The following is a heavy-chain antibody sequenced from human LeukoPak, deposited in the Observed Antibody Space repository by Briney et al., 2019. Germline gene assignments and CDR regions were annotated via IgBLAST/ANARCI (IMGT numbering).Heavy chain of an antibody. CDR3: ALSIAVAGSPPPY. CDR2: INPNSGGT. CDR1: GYTFTGYY. J-gene: IGHJ4*02. D-gene: IGHD6-19*01. Sequence: GASVKVSCKASGYTFTGYYMHWVRQAPGQGLEWVGWINPNSGGTNYAQKFQGRVTMTRDTSISTAYMELSRLRSDDTAVYYCALSIAVAGSPPPYWGQGTLVTVSS. V-gene: IGHV1-2*02.